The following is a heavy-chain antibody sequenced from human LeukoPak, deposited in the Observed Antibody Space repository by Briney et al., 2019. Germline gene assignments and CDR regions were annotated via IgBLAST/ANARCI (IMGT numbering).Heavy chain of an antibody. V-gene: IGHV1-69*04. CDR1: GGTFNNYA. D-gene: IGHD5-12*01. J-gene: IGHJ4*02. CDR2: VVPMFGIR. CDR3: ATEPSRSYSFDHLDF. Sequence: SVKVSCKASGGTFNNYAISWVRQAPGQGLEWMGRVVPMFGIRNYPQTFRGRVNITADKATNTVYMELRSLRAEDTAIYYCATEPSRSYSFDHLDFWGLGTPVTVSS.